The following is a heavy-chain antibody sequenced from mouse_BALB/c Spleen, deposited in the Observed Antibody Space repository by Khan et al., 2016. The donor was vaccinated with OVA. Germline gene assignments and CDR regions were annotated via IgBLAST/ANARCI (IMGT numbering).Heavy chain of an antibody. D-gene: IGHD2-1*01. CDR1: GYTFTSYW. V-gene: IGHV1S132*01. Sequence: QVQLQQSGAELVKPGASVKLSCKTSGYTFTSYWIQWVKQRPGQGLGWIGQIFPGTDTTYYNENFKGQATLTVDTSSNTAYMQFSSLNSEDSAVYFCARGYLGNYEFADWGQGTLGTVSP. CDR3: ARGYLGNYEFAD. J-gene: IGHJ3*01. CDR2: IFPGTDTT.